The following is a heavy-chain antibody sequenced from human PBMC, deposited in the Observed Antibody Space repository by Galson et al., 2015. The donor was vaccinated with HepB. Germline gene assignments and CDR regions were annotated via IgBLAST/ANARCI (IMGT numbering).Heavy chain of an antibody. CDR2: ISYDGSTK. CDR1: GFTLSSYG. CDR3: AKEGKGYGDGFDC. D-gene: IGHD4-17*01. V-gene: IGHV3-30*18. Sequence: SLRLSCAASGFTLSSYGMHWVRQAPGKGLEWVAVISYDGSTKYYADSVKGRFTISRDTSKNTLYLQVNSLRAEDTAVYFCAKEGKGYGDGFDCWGQGTLVTVSS. J-gene: IGHJ4*02.